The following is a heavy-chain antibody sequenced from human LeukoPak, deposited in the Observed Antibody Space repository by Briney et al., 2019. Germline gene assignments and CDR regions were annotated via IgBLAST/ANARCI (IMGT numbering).Heavy chain of an antibody. Sequence: ASVKVSCKASGYTFTSYYMHWVRQAPGQGLEWMGIINPSGDSTSYEQRFQGRLTMTRDTSTNTVYMELSSLRSEDTAAYYCARHPSPQLHHFDYWGQGTLVTVSS. CDR2: INPSGDST. D-gene: IGHD2-2*01. J-gene: IGHJ4*02. CDR3: ARHPSPQLHHFDY. V-gene: IGHV1-46*01. CDR1: GYTFTSYY.